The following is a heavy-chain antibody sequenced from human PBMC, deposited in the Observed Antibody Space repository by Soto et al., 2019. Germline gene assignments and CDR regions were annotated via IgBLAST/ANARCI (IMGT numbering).Heavy chain of an antibody. J-gene: IGHJ4*02. CDR3: AREYDGSFDY. CDR1: GGTFSSYA. CDR2: IIPIFGTA. D-gene: IGHD3-16*01. V-gene: IGHV1-69*13. Sequence: SVQVSCKASGGTFSSYAIICVRQAPGQGLEWMGGIIPIFGTANYAQKFQGRVTITADESTSTAYMELSSLRSEDTAVYYCAREYDGSFDYWGQGTLVTVSS.